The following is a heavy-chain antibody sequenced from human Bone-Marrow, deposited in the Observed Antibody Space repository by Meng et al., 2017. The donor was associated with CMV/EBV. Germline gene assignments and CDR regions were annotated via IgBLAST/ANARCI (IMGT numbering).Heavy chain of an antibody. CDR2: IIPIFGTA. D-gene: IGHD3-3*01. CDR3: ARMGDFWSGLEFSNWFDP. CDR1: LHRYA. J-gene: IGHJ5*02. V-gene: IGHV1-69*05. Sequence: LHRYAISWGQQAPGQGLEWMGGIIPIFGTANYAQKFQGRVTITTDESTSTAYMELSSLRSEDTAVYYCARMGDFWSGLEFSNWFDPWGQGTLVTVSS.